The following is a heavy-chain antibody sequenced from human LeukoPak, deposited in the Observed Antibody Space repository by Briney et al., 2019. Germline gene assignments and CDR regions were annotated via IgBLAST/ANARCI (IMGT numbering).Heavy chain of an antibody. V-gene: IGHV3-23*01. D-gene: IGHD3-10*01. J-gene: IGHJ6*03. CDR1: GFTFSSYG. CDR3: ARVGEYGGRMTYYYYYMDV. CDR2: ISGGGDST. Sequence: GGSLRLSCAASGFTFSSYGMSWVRQAPGKGLEWVSAISGGGDSTYYADSVKGRFTISRDNSKNTLYLQMNSLRAEDTAVYYCARVGEYGGRMTYYYYYMDVWGKGTTVTVSS.